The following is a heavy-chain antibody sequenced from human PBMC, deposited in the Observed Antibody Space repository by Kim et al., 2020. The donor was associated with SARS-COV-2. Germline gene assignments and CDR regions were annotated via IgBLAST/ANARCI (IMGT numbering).Heavy chain of an antibody. V-gene: IGHV4-34*01. CDR2: INHSGST. D-gene: IGHD5-12*01. CDR1: GGSFSGYY. Sequence: SETLSLTCAVYGGSFSGYYWSWIRQPPGKGLEWIGEINHSGSTNYNPSLKSRVTISVDTSKNQFSLKLSSVTAADTAVYYCARVGWLRSFDYWGQGTLVTVSS. J-gene: IGHJ4*02. CDR3: ARVGWLRSFDY.